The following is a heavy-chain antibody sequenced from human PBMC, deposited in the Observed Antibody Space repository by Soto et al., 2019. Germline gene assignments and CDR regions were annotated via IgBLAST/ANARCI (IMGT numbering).Heavy chain of an antibody. CDR3: ARSVAVPGAHIDY. CDR1: GVFISGSY. D-gene: IGHD6-19*01. Sequence: PPDTFSLTCSVSGVFISGSYWSWIRQSPGKGLEWLGYVYYTGSTNYSPSLRSRVSISVDTSKNEFSLRLSSVTAADTAVYFCARSVAVPGAHIDYWGQGTQVIVS. CDR2: VYYTGST. V-gene: IGHV4-59*01. J-gene: IGHJ4*02.